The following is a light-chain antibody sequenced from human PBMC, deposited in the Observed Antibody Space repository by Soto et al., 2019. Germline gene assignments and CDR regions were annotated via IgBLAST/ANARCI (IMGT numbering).Light chain of an antibody. J-gene: IGKJ4*01. CDR3: QQADSFPLT. Sequence: DIQMTQSPSSVSASIGDRVTISCRASQSIYKWLVWYQQKPGKAPKLLIYAASSLQSGVPSRFSGSGYGTDFTLAISSLQPEDSATYHCQQADSFPLTFGGGTKVEI. V-gene: IGKV1-12*01. CDR1: QSIYKW. CDR2: AAS.